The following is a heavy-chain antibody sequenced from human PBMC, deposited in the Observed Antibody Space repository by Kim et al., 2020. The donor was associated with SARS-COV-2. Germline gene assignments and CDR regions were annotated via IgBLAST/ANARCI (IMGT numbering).Heavy chain of an antibody. D-gene: IGHD2-15*01. CDR1: GFTFSSYS. CDR2: ISSSSSYI. CDR3: ARGSRGGSWNYYYYGMDV. V-gene: IGHV3-21*01. Sequence: GGSLRLSCAVSGFTFSSYSMNWVRQAPGKGLEWVSSISSSSSYIYYADSVKGRFTISRDNAKNSLYLQMNSLRAEDTAVYYCARGSRGGSWNYYYYGMDVWGQGTTVTVSS. J-gene: IGHJ6*02.